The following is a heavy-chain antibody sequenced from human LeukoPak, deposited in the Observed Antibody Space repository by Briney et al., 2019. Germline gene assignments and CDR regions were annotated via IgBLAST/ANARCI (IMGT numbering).Heavy chain of an antibody. CDR2: ISYDGSNK. J-gene: IGHJ4*02. D-gene: IGHD6-19*01. CDR3: ASPTVAGTPYFDY. V-gene: IGHV3-30*04. Sequence: GGSLRLSCAASGFTFSSYAMHWVRQAPGKGLEWVAVISYDGSNKYYADSVKGRFTISRDKSKNTLYLQMNSLRAEDTAVYYCASPTVAGTPYFDYWGQGTLVTVSS. CDR1: GFTFSSYA.